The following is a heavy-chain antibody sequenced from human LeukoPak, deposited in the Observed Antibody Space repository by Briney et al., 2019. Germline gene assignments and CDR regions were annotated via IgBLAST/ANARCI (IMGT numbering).Heavy chain of an antibody. CDR2: ISSSSSYI. CDR1: GFTFSSYS. V-gene: IGHV3-21*01. Sequence: GGSLRLSCAASGFTFSSYSMNWVRQAPGKGLEWVSSISSSSSYIYYADSVKGRFTTSRDNAKNSLYLQMNSLRAEDTAVYYCARDSSGWYRADYWGQGTLVTVSS. J-gene: IGHJ4*02. CDR3: ARDSSGWYRADY. D-gene: IGHD6-19*01.